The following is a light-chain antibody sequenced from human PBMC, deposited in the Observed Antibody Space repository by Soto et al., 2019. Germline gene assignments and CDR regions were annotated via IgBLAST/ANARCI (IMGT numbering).Light chain of an antibody. Sequence: QSVLTQPPSASGTPGQRVTISCSGSSSNIGSNYVYWYQQLPGTAPKLLIYRNNQRPSGVPDRFSGSKSGTSASLAISGLRSEDEADYYCVAWDDCLSGVVFGGGTKLTVL. V-gene: IGLV1-47*01. CDR3: VAWDDCLSGVV. CDR1: SSNIGSNY. J-gene: IGLJ2*01. CDR2: RNN.